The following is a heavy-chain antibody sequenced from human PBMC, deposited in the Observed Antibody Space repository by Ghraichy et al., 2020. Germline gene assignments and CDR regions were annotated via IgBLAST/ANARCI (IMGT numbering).Heavy chain of an antibody. V-gene: IGHV4-59*01. CDR2: FYYSGTT. D-gene: IGHD3-22*01. CDR3: AKDHVVDYYDSGDYYGEGVFDI. J-gene: IGHJ3*02. Sequence: YFYYSGTTKYNPSLKSRVTLSVDTSKNQFSLRLTSVTAADTAVYFCAKDHVVDYYDSGDYYGEGVFDIWGQ.